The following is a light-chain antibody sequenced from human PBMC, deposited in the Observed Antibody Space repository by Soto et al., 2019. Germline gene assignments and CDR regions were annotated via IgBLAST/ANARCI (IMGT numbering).Light chain of an antibody. J-gene: IGKJ1*01. V-gene: IGKV1-5*03. CDR3: QQYNSYPWT. CDR2: KAS. CDR1: QSISSW. Sequence: DIQMTQPPSTLSASVGDRVTITCRASQSISSWLAWYQQKPGKAPKLLIYKASSLESGVPSRFSGSGSGTEFTLTISSLQPDDFATYYCQQYNSYPWTFGQGTKVDNK.